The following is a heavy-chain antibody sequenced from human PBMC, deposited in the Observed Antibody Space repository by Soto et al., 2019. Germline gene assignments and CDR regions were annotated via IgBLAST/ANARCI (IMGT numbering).Heavy chain of an antibody. J-gene: IGHJ6*01. V-gene: IGHV1-58*01. CDR2: IVVGSGNT. CDR1: GFTFTSSA. Sequence: ASVKVSCKASGFTFTSSAVQWVRQARGQRLEWIGWIVVGSGNTNYAQKFQERVTITRDMSTSTAYMELSSLRSEDTAVYYCAAGGGSSSWYWMLWYYGMDVWGQGTTVTVSS. D-gene: IGHD6-13*01. CDR3: AAGGGSSSWYWMLWYYGMDV.